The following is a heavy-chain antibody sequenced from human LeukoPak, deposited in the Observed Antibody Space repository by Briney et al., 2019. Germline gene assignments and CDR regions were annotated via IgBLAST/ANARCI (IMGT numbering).Heavy chain of an antibody. CDR1: GSAFSTFA. V-gene: IGHV3-11*05. Sequence: GGSLRLSCAASGSAFSTFAMSWVRQAPGKGLEWVSYISSSSSYTDYADSVKGRFTISRDNAKNSLNLQMNSLRAEDTAVYYCARDSGYSGYSDYWGQGTLVTVSS. CDR2: ISSSSSYT. J-gene: IGHJ4*02. D-gene: IGHD5-12*01. CDR3: ARDSGYSGYSDY.